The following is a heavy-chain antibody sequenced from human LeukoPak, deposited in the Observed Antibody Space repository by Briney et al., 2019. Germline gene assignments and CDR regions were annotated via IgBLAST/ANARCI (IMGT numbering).Heavy chain of an antibody. CDR2: IKKDGSEK. CDR3: ARSSWSLFDY. J-gene: IGHJ4*02. CDR1: GFTFSEYW. D-gene: IGHD1-26*01. V-gene: IGHV3-7*03. Sequence: GGSLRLSCAASGFTFSEYWMSWLRQAPGKGLEWVANIKKDGSEKHYVDSVKGRFTVSRDNAKNSLYLQMSSLRAEDTAVYYCARSSWSLFDYRGQGTLVTVSS.